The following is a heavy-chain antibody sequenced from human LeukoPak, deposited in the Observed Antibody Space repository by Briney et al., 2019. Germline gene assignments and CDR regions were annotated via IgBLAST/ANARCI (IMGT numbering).Heavy chain of an antibody. CDR3: GMSGDRVPLQDDVFDV. CDR2: IYPGDSGP. J-gene: IGHJ3*01. Sequence: GEALQISCKVSGCIFTSYCIGWVRQVPGKGLEWMGIIYPGDSGPTYSPSFQGQVTISVDNSINTAYLQWSSLQASDTAMYYCGMSGDRVPLQDDVFDVWGQGTMVTVST. V-gene: IGHV5-51*01. CDR1: GCIFTSYC. D-gene: IGHD1-26*01.